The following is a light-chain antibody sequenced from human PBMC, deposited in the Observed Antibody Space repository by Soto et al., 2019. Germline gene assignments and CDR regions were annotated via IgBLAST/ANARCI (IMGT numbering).Light chain of an antibody. J-gene: IGKJ2*01. CDR1: QSISTW. Sequence: DIQMTQSPSTLSASVGDRVTITCRASQSISTWLAWYQQKPGTAPKLLIYKASTLESGVPSRFSGSRSGTEFTLTVSGLQPDDFATYYCQQYNDSFPYTFGQGTKVDIK. V-gene: IGKV1-5*03. CDR2: KAS. CDR3: QQYNDSFPYT.